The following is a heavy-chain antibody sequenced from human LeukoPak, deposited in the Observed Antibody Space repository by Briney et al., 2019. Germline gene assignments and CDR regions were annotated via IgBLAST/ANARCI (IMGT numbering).Heavy chain of an antibody. V-gene: IGHV3-21*01. J-gene: IGHJ4*02. CDR3: ARDKAAAAGTFDY. D-gene: IGHD6-13*01. Sequence: GGSLRLSCAASGFTFSSYIMSSVRPAPGKGLEWVSSISSSSSYIYYADSVKGRFTISRDNAKNSLYLQMNSLRAEDTAVYYCARDKAAAAGTFDYWGQGTLVTVSS. CDR1: GFTFSSYI. CDR2: ISSSSSYI.